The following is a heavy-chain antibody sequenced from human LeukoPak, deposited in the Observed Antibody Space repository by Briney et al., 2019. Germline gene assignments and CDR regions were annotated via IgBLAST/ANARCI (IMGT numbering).Heavy chain of an antibody. CDR2: IKQDGSEK. Sequence: GGSLRLSCAASGFTFSSYWMSWVRQAPGKGLEWVANIKQDGSEKYYVDSVKGRFTISRDNAKNSLYLQMNSLRAEDTAVYYCARQGSCGGDCSGGSDYWGQGTLVTVSS. D-gene: IGHD2-21*02. CDR1: GFTFSSYW. V-gene: IGHV3-7*01. J-gene: IGHJ4*02. CDR3: ARQGSCGGDCSGGSDY.